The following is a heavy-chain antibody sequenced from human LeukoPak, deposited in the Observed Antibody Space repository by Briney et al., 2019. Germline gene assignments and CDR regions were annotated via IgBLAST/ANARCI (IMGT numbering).Heavy chain of an antibody. Sequence: GGSLRLSCAAAGVNFSSYGMHLVRQAPGKGLEWVAVILYDGSKKYYVDSVKGRFTISRDNSKNTLYMQMNSLRPEDTALYFCVKWGYSSGCAWGQGTLVTVSS. V-gene: IGHV3-30*18. CDR2: ILYDGSKK. CDR3: VKWGYSSGCA. D-gene: IGHD6-19*01. CDR1: GVNFSSYG. J-gene: IGHJ4*02.